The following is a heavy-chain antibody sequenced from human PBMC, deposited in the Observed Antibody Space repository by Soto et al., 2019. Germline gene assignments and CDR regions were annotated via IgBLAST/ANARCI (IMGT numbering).Heavy chain of an antibody. D-gene: IGHD2-2*02. CDR1: GYTFTSYA. Sequence: ASVKVSCKASGYTFTSYAMHWVRQAPGQRLEWMGWINAGNGNTKYSQKFQGRVTITRDTSASTAYTELSSLRSEDTAVYYCASYFTVPAAIGYWGQGTLVTVSS. J-gene: IGHJ4*02. CDR3: ASYFTVPAAIGY. CDR2: INAGNGNT. V-gene: IGHV1-3*01.